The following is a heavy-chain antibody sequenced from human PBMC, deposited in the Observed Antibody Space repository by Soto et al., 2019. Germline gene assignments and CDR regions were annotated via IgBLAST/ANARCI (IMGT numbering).Heavy chain of an antibody. Sequence: SQTLSLTCAISGDSVSSNSAAWNWIRQSPSRGLEWLGRTYYRSKWYNDYAVSVKSRITINPDTSKNQFSLQLNSVTPEDTAVYYCARDMDSNLYYHYGMDVCGPGTTVTVSS. CDR2: TYYRSKWYN. D-gene: IGHD3-22*01. V-gene: IGHV6-1*01. J-gene: IGHJ6*02. CDR3: ARDMDSNLYYHYGMDV. CDR1: GDSVSSNSAA.